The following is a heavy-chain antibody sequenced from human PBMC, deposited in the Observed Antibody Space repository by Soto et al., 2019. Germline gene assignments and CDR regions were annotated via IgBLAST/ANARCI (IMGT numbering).Heavy chain of an antibody. Sequence: PGQGLEWVSAISGSGGSTYYADSVKGRFTISRDNSKNTLYLQMNSLRAEDTAVYYCAKDLYGDDDAFDIWGQGTMVTVSS. J-gene: IGHJ3*02. D-gene: IGHD4-17*01. CDR2: ISGSGGST. CDR3: AKDLYGDDDAFDI. V-gene: IGHV3-23*01.